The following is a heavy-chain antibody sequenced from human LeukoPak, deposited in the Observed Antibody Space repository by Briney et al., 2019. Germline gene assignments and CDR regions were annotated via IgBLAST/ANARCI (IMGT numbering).Heavy chain of an antibody. J-gene: IGHJ4*02. CDR1: GFTFSSYA. CDR2: ISGSGGST. D-gene: IGHD3-10*01. CDR3: AKDLQKGGYYPSDY. V-gene: IGHV3-23*01. Sequence: QPGGSLRLSCAASGFTFSSYAMSWVRQAPGKGLEWVSAISGSGGSTYYADSVKGRFTISRDNSKNTLYLQMNSLRAEDTAVYYCAKDLQKGGYYPSDYWGQGTLVTVSS.